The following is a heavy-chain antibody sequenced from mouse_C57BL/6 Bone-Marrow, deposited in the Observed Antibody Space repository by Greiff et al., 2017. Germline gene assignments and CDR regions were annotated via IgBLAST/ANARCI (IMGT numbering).Heavy chain of an antibody. D-gene: IGHD1-1*01. J-gene: IGHJ4*01. CDR3: ARDPYYGSSLYAMDY. V-gene: IGHV5-17*01. Sequence: EVQRVESGGGLVKPGGSLKLSCAASGFTFSDYGMHWVRQAPEKGLEWVAYISSGSSTIYYADTVKGRFTISRDNAKNTLFLQMTSLRSEDTAMYYCARDPYYGSSLYAMDYWGQGTSVTVSS. CDR1: GFTFSDYG. CDR2: ISSGSSTI.